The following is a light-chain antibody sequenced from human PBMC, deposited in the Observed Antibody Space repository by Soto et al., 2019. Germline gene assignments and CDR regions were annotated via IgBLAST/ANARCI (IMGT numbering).Light chain of an antibody. J-gene: IGKJ4*01. V-gene: IGKV3-11*01. CDR1: QSVSSY. CDR2: DAS. CDR3: QQRSNWPPELT. Sequence: EIVVPHSRATLSFSAVCIPTLCCTCVQSVSSYLAWYQQKPGQAPRLLIXDASNRATGIPARFSGSGSGTDFTLTISSLEPEDFAVYYCQQRSNWPPELTFGGGTKVDIK.